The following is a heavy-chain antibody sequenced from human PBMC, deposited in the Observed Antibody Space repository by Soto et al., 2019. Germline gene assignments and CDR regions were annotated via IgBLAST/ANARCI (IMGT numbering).Heavy chain of an antibody. J-gene: IGHJ6*02. V-gene: IGHV3-53*02. CDR2: TFRGGNT. Sequence: ELQLVETGGGLIQTGGSLRLSCAASGFSISSNYIAWVRQPPGKGLEWVSTTFRGGNTEYAASVKGRCSISRDNYKNTLYLQMDNLRVEDTAVYYCARKPPSAIQGWAFGMDVWGQGTTVSVS. CDR3: ARKPPSAIQGWAFGMDV. D-gene: IGHD2-21*01. CDR1: GFSISSNY.